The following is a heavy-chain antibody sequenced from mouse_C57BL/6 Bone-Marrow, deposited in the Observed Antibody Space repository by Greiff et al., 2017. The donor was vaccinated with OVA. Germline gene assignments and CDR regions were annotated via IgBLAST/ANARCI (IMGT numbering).Heavy chain of an antibody. D-gene: IGHD1-1*01. CDR2: ISSGSSTI. CDR3: ASYYYGSSFVTLYAMDY. J-gene: IGHJ4*01. V-gene: IGHV5-17*01. Sequence: EVQVVESGGGLVKPGGSLTLSCAASGFTFSDYGMHWVRQAPEKGLEWVAYISSGSSTISSADTVKGRFPISRDHAKNTLFLQMTSLRSEDTAMYYCASYYYGSSFVTLYAMDYWGQETSVTVAS. CDR1: GFTFSDYG.